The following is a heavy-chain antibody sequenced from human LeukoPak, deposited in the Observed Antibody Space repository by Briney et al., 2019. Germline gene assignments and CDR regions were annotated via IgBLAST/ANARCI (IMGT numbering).Heavy chain of an antibody. J-gene: IGHJ4*02. CDR2: IGGSGGST. CDR1: GFTFSSYA. D-gene: IGHD6-19*01. Sequence: GGSLRLSCAASGFTFSSYAMSWVRQAPGKGLEWVASIGGSGGSTYYADSVKGRFSISRDNSKNTLYLQMNSLRAEDTAVYYCAKGHSSGWYNFDYWGQGTLVTVSS. CDR3: AKGHSSGWYNFDY. V-gene: IGHV3-23*01.